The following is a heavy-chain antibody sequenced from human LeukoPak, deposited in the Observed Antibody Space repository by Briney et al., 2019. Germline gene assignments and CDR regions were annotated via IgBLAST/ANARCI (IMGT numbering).Heavy chain of an antibody. CDR3: ATDAH. V-gene: IGHV3-23*01. CDR1: GLTSNSYA. CDR2: ISGSGGTT. J-gene: IGHJ4*02. Sequence: PGRSLRLSRAASGLTSNSYAMSPVPHAPGKGREWVSAISGSGGTTYSADSVKGRFTISRDNSKNTLYVQMNSLRAEDTAVYYCATDAHWGQGTLVTVSS.